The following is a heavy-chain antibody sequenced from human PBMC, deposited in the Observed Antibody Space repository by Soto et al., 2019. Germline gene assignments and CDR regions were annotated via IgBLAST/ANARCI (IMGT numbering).Heavy chain of an antibody. V-gene: IGHV3-21*06. CDR1: GFSFSSYT. J-gene: IGHJ5*01. CDR2: ITNRGTHT. D-gene: IGHD2-15*01. CDR3: ARAHEVAWFDS. Sequence: PGGSLRLSCTASGFSFSSYTMNWVRQAPGKGLQWVASITNRGTHTYSADSVKGRFTISRDNGKNSLYLQMNNLRAEDTATYYCARAHEVAWFDSWGLVTLVPVSS.